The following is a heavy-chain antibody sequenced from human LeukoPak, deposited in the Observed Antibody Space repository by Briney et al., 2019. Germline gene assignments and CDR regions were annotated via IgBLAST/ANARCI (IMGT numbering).Heavy chain of an antibody. D-gene: IGHD6-13*01. CDR3: ARTGDPSSSWFLWYFDL. CDR2: INHSGST. J-gene: IGHJ2*01. Sequence: SETLSLTCAVYGGPFSGYYWSWIRQPPGKGLEWIGEINHSGSTNYNPSLKSRVTISVDTSKNQFSLKLSSVTAADTAVYYCARTGDPSSSWFLWYFDLWGRGTLVTVSS. V-gene: IGHV4-34*01. CDR1: GGPFSGYY.